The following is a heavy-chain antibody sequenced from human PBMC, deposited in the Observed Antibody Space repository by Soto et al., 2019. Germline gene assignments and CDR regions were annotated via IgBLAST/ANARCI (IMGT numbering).Heavy chain of an antibody. CDR3: AGSITIVRAYWYFDL. CDR2: IIPILGIA. J-gene: IGHJ2*01. CDR1: GGTFSSYT. V-gene: IGHV1-69*02. Sequence: QVQLVQSGAEVKKPGSSVKVSCKASGGTFSSYTISWVRQAPGQGLEWMGRIIPILGIANYAQKFQGRVTITADKSTSTAYMELSSLRSEDTAVYYGAGSITIVRAYWYFDLWGRGTLVTVSS. D-gene: IGHD3-10*01.